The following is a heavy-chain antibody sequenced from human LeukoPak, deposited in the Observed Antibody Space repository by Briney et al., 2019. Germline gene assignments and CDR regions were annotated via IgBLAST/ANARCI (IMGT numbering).Heavy chain of an antibody. CDR3: ARDALRNRHWGAWFDP. CDR1: GYTXTGYY. V-gene: IGHV1-2*02. J-gene: IGHJ5*02. D-gene: IGHD7-27*01. CDR2: INPNSGGT. Sequence: ASVKVSCKASGYTXTGYYMHWVRQAPGQGLEWMGWINPNSGGTNYAQKFQGRVTMTRDTSISTAYMELSRLRSDDTAVYYCARDALRNRHWGAWFDPWGQGTLVTVSS.